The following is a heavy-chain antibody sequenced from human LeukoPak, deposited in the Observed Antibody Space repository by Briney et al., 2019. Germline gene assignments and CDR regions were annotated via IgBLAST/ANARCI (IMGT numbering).Heavy chain of an antibody. J-gene: IGHJ4*02. D-gene: IGHD2-15*01. V-gene: IGHV4-38-2*02. CDR3: ARDPTSALYCSGGSCYPYFDY. CDR2: IYHSGST. CDR1: GYSISSGYY. Sequence: SETLSLTCTVSGYSISSGYYWGWIRQPPGKGLEWIGSIYHSGSTYYNPSPKSRVTISVDTSKNQFSLKLSSVTAADTAVYYCARDPTSALYCSGGSCYPYFDYWGQGTLVTVSS.